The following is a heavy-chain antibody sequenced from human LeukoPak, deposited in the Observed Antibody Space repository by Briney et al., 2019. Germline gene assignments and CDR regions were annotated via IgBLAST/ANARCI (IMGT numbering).Heavy chain of an antibody. J-gene: IGHJ4*02. D-gene: IGHD6-13*01. Sequence: SETLSLTCAVYGGSFSGYYWSWIRQPPGKGLEWIGEINHSGSTNYNPSLKSRVTISVDTSKNQFSLKLSSVTAADTAVYYCARLGRRGRWQLGGFDYWGQGTLVTVSS. CDR1: GGSFSGYY. V-gene: IGHV4-34*01. CDR2: INHSGST. CDR3: ARLGRRGRWQLGGFDY.